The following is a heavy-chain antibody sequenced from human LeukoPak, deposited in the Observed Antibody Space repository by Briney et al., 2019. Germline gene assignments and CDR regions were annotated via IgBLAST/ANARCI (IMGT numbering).Heavy chain of an antibody. CDR3: AGYAYYYYTDV. J-gene: IGHJ6*03. D-gene: IGHD3-16*01. CDR1: GGSISTYY. CDR2: MYPSGST. V-gene: IGHV4-4*07. Sequence: SETLSLTCTVSGGSISTYYWSWIRQPAGKGLEWIGRMYPSGSTTYKPSLKSRVTMSVDTSKKQFSLRLSSVTAADTAVYYCAGYAYYYYTDVWGKGTTVTVSS.